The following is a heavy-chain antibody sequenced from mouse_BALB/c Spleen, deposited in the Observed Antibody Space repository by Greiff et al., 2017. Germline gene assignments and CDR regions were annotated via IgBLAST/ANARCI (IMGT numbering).Heavy chain of an antibody. D-gene: IGHD1-1*01. V-gene: IGHV1-69*02. Sequence: QVHVKQPGAELVRPGASVKLSCKASGYTFTSYWINWVKQRPGQGLEWIGNIYPSDSYTNYNQKFKDKATLTVDKSSSTAYMQLSSPTSEDSAVYYCTTVVAKDYAMDYWGQGTSVTVSS. CDR2: IYPSDSYT. J-gene: IGHJ4*01. CDR3: TTVVAKDYAMDY. CDR1: GYTFTSYW.